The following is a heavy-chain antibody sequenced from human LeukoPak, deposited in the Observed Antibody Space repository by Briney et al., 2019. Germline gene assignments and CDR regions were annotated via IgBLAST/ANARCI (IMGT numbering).Heavy chain of an antibody. J-gene: IGHJ4*02. V-gene: IGHV1-69*06. D-gene: IGHD3-9*01. CDR3: AREGDILTGYTLDY. Sequence: ASVKVSCKASGGTFSSYAISWVRQAPGQGLEWMGGIIPIFGTANYAQKFQGRVTITADKSTSTAYMELSSLGFEDTAVYYCAREGDILTGYTLDYWGQGTLVTVPS. CDR2: IIPIFGTA. CDR1: GGTFSSYA.